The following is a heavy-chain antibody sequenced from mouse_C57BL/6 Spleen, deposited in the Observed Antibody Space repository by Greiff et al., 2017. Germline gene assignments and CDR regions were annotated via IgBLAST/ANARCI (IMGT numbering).Heavy chain of an antibody. CDR2: IRNKANGYTT. CDR3: ARYNYGSSSFAY. Sequence: EVQLQQSGGGLVQPGGSLSLSCAASGFTFTDYYMSWVRQPPGKALEWLGFIRNKANGYTTDYSASVKGRFTISRDNSQSILYLQMNALRAEDSATYYCARYNYGSSSFAYWGQGTLVTVSA. J-gene: IGHJ3*01. CDR1: GFTFTDYY. V-gene: IGHV7-3*01. D-gene: IGHD1-1*01.